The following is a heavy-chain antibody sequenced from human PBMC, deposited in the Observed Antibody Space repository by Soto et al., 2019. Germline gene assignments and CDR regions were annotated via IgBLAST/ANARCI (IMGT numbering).Heavy chain of an antibody. Sequence: GGSLRLSCAASGFTFSSYGMHWVRQAPGKGLEWVAVISYDGSNKYYADSVKGRFTISRDNSKNTLHLQMSSLRAEDTAVYYCAKEEDTAMVQTNFDYWGQGTLVPVSS. J-gene: IGHJ4*02. CDR3: AKEEDTAMVQTNFDY. D-gene: IGHD5-18*01. CDR2: ISYDGSNK. CDR1: GFTFSSYG. V-gene: IGHV3-30*18.